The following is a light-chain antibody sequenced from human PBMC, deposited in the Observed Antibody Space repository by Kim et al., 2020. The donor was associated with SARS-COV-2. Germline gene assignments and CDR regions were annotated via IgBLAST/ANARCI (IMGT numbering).Light chain of an antibody. CDR1: QSISSN. CDR3: QQYDKWPMT. CDR2: GAS. Sequence: VCPAERATLPCRASQSISSNLAWYQQKPGQAPRLLIYGASTRATDTPARFSGSGSGTEFTLTITGLQSEDFAVYYCQQYDKWPMTFGQGTRLEIK. V-gene: IGKV3-15*01. J-gene: IGKJ5*01.